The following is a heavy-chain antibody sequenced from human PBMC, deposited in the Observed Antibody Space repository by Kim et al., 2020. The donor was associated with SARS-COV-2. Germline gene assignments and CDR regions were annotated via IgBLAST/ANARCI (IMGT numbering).Heavy chain of an antibody. CDR1: GGTFSSYP. CDR3: ARVDGWLRSLNDYGDYVIGGGLDY. D-gene: IGHD4-17*01. Sequence: SVKVSCKASGGTFSSYPISWVRQAPGQGLEWMGRIIPILGIANYAQKFQGRVTITAGKSTSTAYMELSSLRSEDTAVYYCARVDGWLRSLNDYGDYVIGGGLDYWGQGTLVTVSS. CDR2: IIPILGIA. J-gene: IGHJ4*02. V-gene: IGHV1-69*04.